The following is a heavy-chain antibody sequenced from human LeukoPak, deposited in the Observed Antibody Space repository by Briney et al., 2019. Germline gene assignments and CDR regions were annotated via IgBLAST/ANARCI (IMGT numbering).Heavy chain of an antibody. Sequence: ASVKVSCKASGYTFTGYYMHWVRQAPGQGLEWMGCINPNSGGTNYAQKFQGRVTMTRDTSISTAYMELSRLRSDDTAVYYCASSGGNYYDSSGYYYPHYYYYMDAWGKGTTVTISS. D-gene: IGHD3-22*01. CDR2: INPNSGGT. J-gene: IGHJ6*03. CDR3: ASSGGNYYDSSGYYYPHYYYYMDA. V-gene: IGHV1-2*02. CDR1: GYTFTGYY.